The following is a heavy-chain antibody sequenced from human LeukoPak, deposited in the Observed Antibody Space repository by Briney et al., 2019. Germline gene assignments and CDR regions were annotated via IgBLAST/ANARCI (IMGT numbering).Heavy chain of an antibody. J-gene: IGHJ4*02. Sequence: GSLKLSCSASGFRFSNYLVNLVRQAPGEGLEWVANIRQDGGQMNYADSVKGRFTISRDNARNSLYLHMNSLGAEDTAVYYCARDRAMDDYWGQGTLVTVSS. CDR3: ARDRAMDDY. V-gene: IGHV3-7*01. CDR2: IRQDGGQM. D-gene: IGHD2-8*01. CDR1: GFRFSNYL.